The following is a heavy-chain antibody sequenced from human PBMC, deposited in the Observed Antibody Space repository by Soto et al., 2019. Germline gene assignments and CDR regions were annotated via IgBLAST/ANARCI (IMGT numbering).Heavy chain of an antibody. CDR3: EREWGQSGYDLGAFDI. J-gene: IGHJ3*02. D-gene: IGHD5-12*01. CDR1: GYTFTGYY. V-gene: IGHV1-2*04. CDR2: INPNSGGT. Sequence: ASVKVSCKASGYTFTGYYMHWVRQAPGQGLEWMGWINPNSGGTNYAQKFQGWVTMTRDTSISTAYMELSRLRSDDTAVYYCEREWGQSGYDLGAFDIWGQGTMVTVSS.